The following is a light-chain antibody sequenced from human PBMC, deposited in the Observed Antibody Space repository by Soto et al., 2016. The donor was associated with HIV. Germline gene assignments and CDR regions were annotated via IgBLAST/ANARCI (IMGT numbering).Light chain of an antibody. J-gene: IGLJ1*01. V-gene: IGLV3-19*01. CDR2: GKN. Sequence: SSELTQDPAVSVALGQTVRITCQGDSLRKYYASWYQQKPGQAPVLVIYGKNNRPSGIPDRFSGSNSVNTASLTITGAQAEDEADYYCNSRDSSDNHNYVFGTGTQGHRP. CDR1: SLRKYY. CDR3: NSRDSSDNHNYV.